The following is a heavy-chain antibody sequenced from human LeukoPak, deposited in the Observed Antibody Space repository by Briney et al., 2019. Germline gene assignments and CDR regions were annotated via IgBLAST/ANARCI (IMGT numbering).Heavy chain of an antibody. V-gene: IGHV3-30*02. D-gene: IGHD3-22*01. CDR2: IRYDGSNK. J-gene: IGHJ4*02. CDR3: AKDPRPFSVVNPFDY. Sequence: GGPLRLSCAASGFTFSSYGMHWVRQAPGKGLEWVAFIRYDGSNKYYADSVKGRFTISRDNSKNTLYLQMNSLRAEDTAVYYCAKDPRPFSVVNPFDYWGQGTLVTVSS. CDR1: GFTFSSYG.